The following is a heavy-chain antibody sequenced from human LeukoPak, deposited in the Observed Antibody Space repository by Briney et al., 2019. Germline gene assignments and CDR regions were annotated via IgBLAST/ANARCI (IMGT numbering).Heavy chain of an antibody. CDR2: ISYDGSNK. D-gene: IGHD1-14*01. CDR3: ARSFMRPELGGYFDS. CDR1: GFTFSSYA. J-gene: IGHJ4*02. Sequence: PGGSLRLSCAASGFTFSSYAMHWVRQAPGKGLEWVAVISYDGSNKYYADSVKGRFTISRDNSKNTLYLQMNSLRVEDTAVYYCARSFMRPELGGYFDSWGQGTLVTVSS. V-gene: IGHV3-30-3*01.